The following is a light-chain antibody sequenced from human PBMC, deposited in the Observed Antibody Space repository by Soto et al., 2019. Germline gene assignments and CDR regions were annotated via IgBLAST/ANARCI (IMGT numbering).Light chain of an antibody. Sequence: QSALTQPPSASGSPGQSVTISCTGTSSGVGDYNYVSWFQQHPGKAPKLIIYEVSKRPSGVPDRFSGSKSGNTASLTVSGLQAEDEADYYCTSYAGTNNPYVFGTGTKLTVL. J-gene: IGLJ1*01. CDR3: TSYAGTNNPYV. V-gene: IGLV2-8*01. CDR2: EVS. CDR1: SSGVGDYNY.